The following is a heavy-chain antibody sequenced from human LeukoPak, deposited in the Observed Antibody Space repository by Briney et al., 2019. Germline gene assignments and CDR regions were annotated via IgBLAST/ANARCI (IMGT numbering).Heavy chain of an antibody. CDR1: GFTFSSYA. V-gene: IGHV3-23*01. J-gene: IGHJ4*02. CDR3: ATDTSSGGEFDS. CDR2: ISGSRT. D-gene: IGHD6-19*01. Sequence: GGSLRLSCAASGFTFSSYAMSWVRQAPGKGLEWVSAISGSRTYYADSVKGRFTISRDNSKNTLSLQMNSPRAEDTAVYYCATDTSSGGEFDSWGQGTLVTVSS.